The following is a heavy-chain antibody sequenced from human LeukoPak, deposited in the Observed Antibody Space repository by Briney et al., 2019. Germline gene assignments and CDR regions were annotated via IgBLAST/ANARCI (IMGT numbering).Heavy chain of an antibody. J-gene: IGHJ6*02. D-gene: IGHD5-18*01. CDR3: TRGPIQQWLYYGMDV. CDR1: GLTFGDHA. CDR2: IRSKTYGGTT. Sequence: GGSLRLSCTASGLTFGDHAISWVRQAPGKGLEWVGFIRSKTYGGTTEYAASVKGKFTISRDDSKSTAYLQMNSLKTADTAVYYRTRGPIQQWLYYGMDVWGQGTTVTVSS. V-gene: IGHV3-49*04.